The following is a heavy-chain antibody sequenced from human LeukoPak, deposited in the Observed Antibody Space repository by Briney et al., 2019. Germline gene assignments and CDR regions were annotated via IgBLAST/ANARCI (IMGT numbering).Heavy chain of an antibody. V-gene: IGHV3-21*01. CDR1: GFTLSSLA. Sequence: GGSLRLSCAASGFTLSSLAMHWVRQAPGKGLEWVSSSGTRSGTKYYADSVMGRFTISRDSAMNSVSLQINSLTAEDTAVYYCLLQMTYGELSDPDFRGQGTLVTVSS. CDR2: SGTRSGTK. J-gene: IGHJ4*02. CDR3: LLQMTYGELSDPDF. D-gene: IGHD3-16*02.